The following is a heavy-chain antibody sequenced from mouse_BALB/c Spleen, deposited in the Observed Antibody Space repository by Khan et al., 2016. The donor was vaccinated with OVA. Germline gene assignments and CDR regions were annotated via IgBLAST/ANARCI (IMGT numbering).Heavy chain of an antibody. J-gene: IGHJ2*01. CDR3: ERRGRRWDFDY. CDR2: INPSTGYT. V-gene: IGHV1-7*01. Sequence: QVQLKQSGAELAKPGASVKMSCKASGYTFINYWILWVKQRPGQGLEWIGYINPSTGYTEYNQNFKDKATLTADKSSNTAYMQLSSLTSEDSAVYYCERRGRRWDFDYWGQGTTLTVSS. D-gene: IGHD1-1*01. CDR1: GYTFINYW.